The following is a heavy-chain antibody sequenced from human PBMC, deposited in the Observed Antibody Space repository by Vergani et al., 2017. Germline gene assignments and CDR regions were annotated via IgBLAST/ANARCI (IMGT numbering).Heavy chain of an antibody. V-gene: IGHV4-61*02. D-gene: IGHD6-19*01. Sequence: QVQLQESGPGLVKPSQTLSLTCTVSGGSISSGSYYWSWIRQPAGKGLEWIGRIYTSGSTNYNPSLKSRVTISVDTSKNQFSLKLSSVTAADTAVYYCARVGIGYSSGWSSSGWFDPWGQGTLVTVSS. CDR3: ARVGIGYSSGWSSSGWFDP. CDR1: GGSISSGSYY. CDR2: IYTSGST. J-gene: IGHJ5*02.